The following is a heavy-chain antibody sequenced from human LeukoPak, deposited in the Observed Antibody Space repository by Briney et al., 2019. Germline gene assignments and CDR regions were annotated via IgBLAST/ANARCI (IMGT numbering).Heavy chain of an antibody. CDR2: IKWDGGSP. CDR1: EIIFGDYG. D-gene: IGHD6-19*01. V-gene: IGHV3-20*04. CDR3: ARKSIAVAGTASDWYFDL. J-gene: IGHJ2*01. Sequence: GGSLRLSCAASEIIFGDYGMSWVRQVPGKGLEWVSSIKWDGGSPRYADSVKGRFTISRDSAKNSLYLQMNSLRVEDTALYYRARKSIAVAGTASDWYFDLWGRGTLVSVSS.